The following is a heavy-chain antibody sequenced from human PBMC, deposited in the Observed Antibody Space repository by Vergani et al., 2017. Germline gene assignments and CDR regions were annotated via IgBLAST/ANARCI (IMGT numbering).Heavy chain of an antibody. CDR3: AKDIPAGQEMANKWGGFDY. V-gene: IGHV3-43*01. J-gene: IGHJ4*02. CDR1: GFTFDDYT. CDR2: ISWDGGST. Sequence: EVQLVESGGVVVQPGGSLRLSCAASGFTFDDYTMHWVRQAPGKGLEWVSLISWDGGSTYYADSVKGRFTISRDNSKNSLYLQMNSLRTEDTALYYCAKDIPAGQEMANKWGGFDYWGQGTLVTVSS. D-gene: IGHD5-24*01.